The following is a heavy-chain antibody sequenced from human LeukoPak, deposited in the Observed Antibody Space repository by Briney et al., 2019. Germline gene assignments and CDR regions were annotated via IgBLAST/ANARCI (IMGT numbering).Heavy chain of an antibody. CDR1: GFTFSSNW. V-gene: IGHV3-7*03. CDR2: IDHIEREK. D-gene: IGHD5-12*01. CDR3: AREFGYRGYIDY. Sequence: GGSLRLSCAASGFTFSSNWMYWVRQAPGKGLDWVANIDHIEREKYYVDSVKGRFTISRDNAKNSLYLQINSLRADDTGVYYCAREFGYRGYIDYWGLGTLVTVSS. J-gene: IGHJ4*03.